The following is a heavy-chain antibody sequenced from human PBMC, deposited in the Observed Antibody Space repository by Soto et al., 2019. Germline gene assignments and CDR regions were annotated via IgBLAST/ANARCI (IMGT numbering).Heavy chain of an antibody. Sequence: TSETLSLTCTVSGGSISSSSYYWGWIRQPPGKGLEWIGSIYYSGSTYYNPSLKSRVTISVDTSKNQFSLKLSSVTAADTAVYYCARLYYYDSSGYYSGLDYWGQGTLVTVSS. CDR3: ARLYYYDSSGYYSGLDY. V-gene: IGHV4-39*01. J-gene: IGHJ4*02. D-gene: IGHD3-22*01. CDR2: IYYSGST. CDR1: GGSISSSSYY.